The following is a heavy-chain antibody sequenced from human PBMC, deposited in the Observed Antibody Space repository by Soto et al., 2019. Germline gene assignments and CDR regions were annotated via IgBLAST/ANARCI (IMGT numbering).Heavy chain of an antibody. Sequence: SETLSLTCTVSGGSISSSSYYWGWIRQPPGKGLEWIGSIYYSGSTYYNPSLKSRVTISVDTSKNQFSLKLSSVTAADTAVYYCASLYCSGGSCHYYYYMDVWGKGTTVTVSS. CDR3: ASLYCSGGSCHYYYYMDV. V-gene: IGHV4-39*01. D-gene: IGHD2-15*01. CDR2: IYYSGST. CDR1: GGSISSSSYY. J-gene: IGHJ6*03.